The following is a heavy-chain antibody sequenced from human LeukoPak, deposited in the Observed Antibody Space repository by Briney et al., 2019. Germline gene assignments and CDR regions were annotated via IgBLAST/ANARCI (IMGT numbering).Heavy chain of an antibody. V-gene: IGHV4-59*01. J-gene: IGHJ4*02. Sequence: SETLSLTCTVSGGSISSFYWNWIRQSPGKGLDWIGYIYYSGSTNYNPSLESRVTISVDTSKNQFSLKLSSVTAADTAVYYCARMAPPPEYATSSHSIFDYWGQGAPVTASS. D-gene: IGHD6-6*01. CDR1: GGSISSFY. CDR3: ARMAPPPEYATSSHSIFDY. CDR2: IYYSGST.